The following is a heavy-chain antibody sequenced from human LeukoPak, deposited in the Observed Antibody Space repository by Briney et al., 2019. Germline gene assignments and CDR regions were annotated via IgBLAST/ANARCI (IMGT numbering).Heavy chain of an antibody. J-gene: IGHJ6*03. D-gene: IGHD2-2*01. CDR1: GGTFSSYA. CDR2: IIPIFGTA. Sequence: SVKVSCKASGGTFSSYAISWVRQAPGQGLEWMGGIIPIFGTANYAQKFQGGVTITTDESTSTAYMELSSLRSEDTAVYYCARAPVVPAAIEDYYYYYMDVWGKGTTVTVSS. V-gene: IGHV1-69*05. CDR3: ARAPVVPAAIEDYYYYYMDV.